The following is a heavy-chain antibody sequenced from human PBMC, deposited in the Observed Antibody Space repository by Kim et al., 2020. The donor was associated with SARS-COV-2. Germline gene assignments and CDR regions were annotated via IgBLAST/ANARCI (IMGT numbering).Heavy chain of an antibody. Sequence: NYAQKVQGRVTITADKSTSTAYMELSSLRSEDTAVYYCAMSSGSYGYFDYWGQGTLVTVSS. V-gene: IGHV1-69*02. CDR3: AMSSGSYGYFDY. D-gene: IGHD1-26*01. J-gene: IGHJ4*02.